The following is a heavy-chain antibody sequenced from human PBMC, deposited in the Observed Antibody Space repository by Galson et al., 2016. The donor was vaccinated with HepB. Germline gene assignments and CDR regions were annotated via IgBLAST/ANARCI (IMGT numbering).Heavy chain of an antibody. CDR2: IYWDDDK. D-gene: IGHD3-3*01. Sequence: PALVKPTQTLTLTCTFSGFSLNTSGVAVAWIRQPPGKALEWLALIYWDDDKRYSPSLKNRLTLTKATSKNQVVLTMTNMDPVDTAPYYCAHRGHDYLSALGYWGQGTLVTVSS. V-gene: IGHV2-5*02. J-gene: IGHJ4*02. CDR3: AHRGHDYLSALGY. CDR1: GFSLNTSGVA.